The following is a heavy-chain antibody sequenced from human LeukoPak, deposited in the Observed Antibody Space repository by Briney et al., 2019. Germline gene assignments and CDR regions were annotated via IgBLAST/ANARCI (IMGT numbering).Heavy chain of an antibody. V-gene: IGHV4-34*01. Sequence: SETLSLTCTVSGGSISSYYWSWIRQPPGKGLEWIGEINHSGSTNYNPSLKSRVTISVDTSKNQFSLKLSSVTAADTAVYYCARQGIVVVPAAMGERRGGFDPWGQGTLVTVSS. CDR3: ARQGIVVVPAAMGERRGGFDP. CDR1: GGSISSYY. J-gene: IGHJ5*02. CDR2: INHSGST. D-gene: IGHD2-2*01.